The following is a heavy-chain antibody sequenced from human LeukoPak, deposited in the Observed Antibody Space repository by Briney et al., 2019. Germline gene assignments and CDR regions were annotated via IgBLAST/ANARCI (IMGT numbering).Heavy chain of an antibody. CDR2: IYYSGST. CDR3: ARSYDILTGYYRRNNWFDP. Sequence: PSETLSLTCTVSGGSISSYYWSWIRQPPGKGLEWIGYIYYSGSTNYNPSLKSRVTISVDTSKNQFSLKLSSVTAADTAVYYCARSYDILTGYYRRNNWFDPWGQGTLVTVSS. V-gene: IGHV4-59*01. J-gene: IGHJ5*02. CDR1: GGSISSYY. D-gene: IGHD3-9*01.